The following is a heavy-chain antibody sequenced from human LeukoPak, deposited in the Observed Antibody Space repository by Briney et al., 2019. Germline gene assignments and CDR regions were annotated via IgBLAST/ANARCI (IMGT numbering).Heavy chain of an antibody. J-gene: IGHJ3*02. CDR3: ARQPAGYSYGAGAFDI. D-gene: IGHD5-18*01. CDR1: GFGSKNYA. V-gene: IGHV3-23*01. Sequence: PGGSLRLSCTTSGFGSKNYAMSWVRLAPGTGLEWVSIISATGVNTYYADSVKGRFTISRDNSENTLYLQVNSLRAEDTAVYYCARQPAGYSYGAGAFDIWGQGTMVTVSS. CDR2: ISATGVNT.